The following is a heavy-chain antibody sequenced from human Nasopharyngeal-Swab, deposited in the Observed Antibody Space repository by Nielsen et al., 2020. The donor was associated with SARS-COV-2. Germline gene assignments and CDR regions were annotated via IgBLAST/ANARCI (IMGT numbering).Heavy chain of an antibody. D-gene: IGHD7-27*01. J-gene: IGHJ5*02. V-gene: IGHV3-21*01. Sequence: GESLKISCAASEFTFSTYSMNWVRQAPGKGLEWVSSISSSSSYIYYADSVKGRFTISRDNAKNSLYLQMNSLRAEDTAVFYCTRDLGRWQLFDPWGQGTLVTVSS. CDR2: ISSSSSYI. CDR3: TRDLGRWQLFDP. CDR1: EFTFSTYS.